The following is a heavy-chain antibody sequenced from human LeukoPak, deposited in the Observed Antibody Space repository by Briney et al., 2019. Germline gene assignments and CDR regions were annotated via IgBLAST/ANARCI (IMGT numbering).Heavy chain of an antibody. CDR2: MNPNSGNT. J-gene: IGHJ6*03. CDR3: ARRPRRISYYYGTTGYYYYMGV. Sequence: ASVKVSCKASGYTFTSYDINWVRQATGQGLEWMGWMNPNSGNTGYAQKFQGRVTITRNTSISTAYMELSSLRSEDTAVYYCARRPRRISYYYGTTGYYYYMGVWGKGTTVTVSS. CDR1: GYTFTSYD. D-gene: IGHD3-10*01. V-gene: IGHV1-8*03.